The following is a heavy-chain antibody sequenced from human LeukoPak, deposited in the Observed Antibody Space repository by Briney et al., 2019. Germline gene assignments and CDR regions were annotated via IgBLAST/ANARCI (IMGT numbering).Heavy chain of an antibody. CDR2: ISGSGGST. CDR1: GFTFSSYA. Sequence: GGSLRLSCAASGFTFSSYAMSWVRQAPGKGLEWVSSISGSGGSTYYADSVRGRFTISRDNSKNTLYLQMNSLRAEDTAVYYCAKAEQWLGDFDYWGQGTLVTVSS. D-gene: IGHD6-19*01. CDR3: AKAEQWLGDFDY. J-gene: IGHJ4*02. V-gene: IGHV3-23*01.